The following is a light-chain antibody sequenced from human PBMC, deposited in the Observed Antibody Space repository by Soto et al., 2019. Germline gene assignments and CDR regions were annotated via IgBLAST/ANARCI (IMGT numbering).Light chain of an antibody. CDR3: QQYGSSPFT. Sequence: EIVLTQSPGTLSLSPGERATLSCRASQRVRSSYLAGYQQEPGQAPRLLIYGASSRATGIPDRFSGSGSGTDFTLTISRLEPEDFAVYYCQQYGSSPFTFGPGTKVDIK. J-gene: IGKJ3*01. CDR2: GAS. V-gene: IGKV3-20*01. CDR1: QRVRSSY.